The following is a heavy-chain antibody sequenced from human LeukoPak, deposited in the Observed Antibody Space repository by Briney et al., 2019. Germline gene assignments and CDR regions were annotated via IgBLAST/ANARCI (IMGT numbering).Heavy chain of an antibody. V-gene: IGHV3-73*01. D-gene: IGHD3-10*01. Sequence: GGSLKLSCAASGFTFSGSAMHWVRQASGKGLEWVGRIRSKANSYETAYAASVKGRFTISRDESKNTAYLQMNSLKTEDTDVYYCTRQGSMVRGVIIKEFDYWGQGTLVTVSS. J-gene: IGHJ4*02. CDR1: GFTFSGSA. CDR3: TRQGSMVRGVIIKEFDY. CDR2: IRSKANSYET.